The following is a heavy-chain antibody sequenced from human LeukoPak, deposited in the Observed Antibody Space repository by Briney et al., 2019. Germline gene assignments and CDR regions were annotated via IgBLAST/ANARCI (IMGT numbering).Heavy chain of an antibody. D-gene: IGHD6-19*01. V-gene: IGHV4-4*07. CDR3: ARVGWGIAVAGSLGDYYYYYMDV. J-gene: IGHJ6*03. CDR2: IYTSGST. Sequence: SETLSLTCTVSGGSISSFYWSWIRQPAGKGLEWIGRIYTSGSTNYNPSLKSRVTMSVDTSKNQFSLKLSSVTAADTAVYYCARVGWGIAVAGSLGDYYYYYMDVWGKGTTVTVSS. CDR1: GGSISSFY.